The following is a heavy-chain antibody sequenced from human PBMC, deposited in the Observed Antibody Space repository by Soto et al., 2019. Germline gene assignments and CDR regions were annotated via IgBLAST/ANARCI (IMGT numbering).Heavy chain of an antibody. D-gene: IGHD3-10*01. CDR2: IWFDGSNK. J-gene: IGHJ4*02. CDR1: GFTFSRYA. V-gene: IGHV3-33*01. CDR3: ARDKTSEVCVVRWYFDE. Sequence: QVQLVESGGGVVQPGRSLRLSCAASGFTFSRYAMHWVRQAPGKGLEWVAVIWFDGSNKYYADSVKGRFTISRDNSMNMGYLQMNSLRAEGTAVYYCARDKTSEVCVVRWYFDEWGQGSLVTVSA.